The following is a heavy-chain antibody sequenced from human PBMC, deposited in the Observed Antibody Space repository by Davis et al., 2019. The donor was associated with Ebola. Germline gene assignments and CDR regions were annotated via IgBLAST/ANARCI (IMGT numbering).Heavy chain of an antibody. V-gene: IGHV6-1*01. J-gene: IGHJ6*02. Sequence: HSQTLSLTCAISGDSVSSGGWNWIRQSPSRGLEWLGRTYYSSSKWYNDYAVSVKSRITINPDTSKNQFSPQLNSVTPEDTAVYYCVRGWGRTGLGVWGQGTTVTVSS. CDR1: GDSVSSGG. D-gene: IGHD1-26*01. CDR3: VRGWGRTGLGV. CDR2: TYYSSSKWYN.